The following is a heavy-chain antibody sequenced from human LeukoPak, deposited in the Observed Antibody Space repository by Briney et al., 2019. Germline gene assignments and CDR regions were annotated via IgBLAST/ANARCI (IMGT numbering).Heavy chain of an antibody. CDR1: GGSISSGGYS. Sequence: SETLSLTCAVSGGSISSGGYSWSWIRQPPGKGLEWIGYIYHSGSTYYNPSLKSRVTISVDRSKNQFSLKLSSVTAADTAVCYCARGGVRGASPFGYWGQGTLVTVSS. CDR2: IYHSGST. CDR3: ARGGVRGASPFGY. D-gene: IGHD3-10*01. V-gene: IGHV4-30-2*01. J-gene: IGHJ4*02.